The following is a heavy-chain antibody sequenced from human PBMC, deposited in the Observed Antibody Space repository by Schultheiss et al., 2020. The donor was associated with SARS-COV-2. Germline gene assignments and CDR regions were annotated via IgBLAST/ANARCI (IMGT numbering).Heavy chain of an antibody. CDR2: ISYDGSNK. J-gene: IGHJ6*03. Sequence: GGSLRLSCAASGFTFSSYGMHWVRQAPGKGLEWVAVISYDGSNKYYTDSVKGRFTISRDNSKNTLYLQMNSLKTEDTAVYYCTTGYCSSTSCSYYYYYYYMDVWGKGTTVTVSS. D-gene: IGHD2-2*01. CDR1: GFTFSSYG. V-gene: IGHV3-30*03. CDR3: TTGYCSSTSCSYYYYYYYMDV.